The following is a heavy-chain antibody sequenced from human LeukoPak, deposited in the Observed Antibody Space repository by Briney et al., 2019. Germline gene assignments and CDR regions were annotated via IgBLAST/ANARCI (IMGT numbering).Heavy chain of an antibody. Sequence: SETLSLTCTVSGGSISSSSYFWGWIRQHPGKGLEWIGYIYYSGSTYYNPSLKSRVTISVDTSKNQFSLKLSSVTAADTAVYYCARDCYAGLDYWGQGTLVTVSS. D-gene: IGHD2-15*01. CDR2: IYYSGST. CDR1: GGSISSSSYF. J-gene: IGHJ4*02. V-gene: IGHV4-31*03. CDR3: ARDCYAGLDY.